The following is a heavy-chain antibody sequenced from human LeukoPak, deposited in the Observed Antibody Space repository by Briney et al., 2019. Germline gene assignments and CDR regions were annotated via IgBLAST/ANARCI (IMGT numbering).Heavy chain of an antibody. CDR1: GYSISSGYY. D-gene: IGHD3-22*01. Sequence: SETLSLTCTVSGYSISSGYYWGWIRQPPGKGLEWIGSIYHSGSTYYNPSLKSRITISVDTSKNQFSLKLSSVTAADTAVYYCARADPYYYDSSGYYKYYFDYWGQGTLVTVSS. CDR2: IYHSGST. V-gene: IGHV4-38-2*02. CDR3: ARADPYYYDSSGYYKYYFDY. J-gene: IGHJ4*02.